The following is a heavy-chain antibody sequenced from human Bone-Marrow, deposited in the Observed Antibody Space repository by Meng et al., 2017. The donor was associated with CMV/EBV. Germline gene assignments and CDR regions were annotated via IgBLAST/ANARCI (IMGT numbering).Heavy chain of an antibody. J-gene: IGHJ5*02. D-gene: IGHD3-3*01. V-gene: IGHV4-39*07. Sequence: SETLSLTCTVSGGSIISSSYYWSWIRQPPGKGLEWFGEINHSVSTNHNPSLKSRVTISVDTSKSQFSMKLSSVTAADTAVYYCAGVVPYYDFWSGYYKRLGSWFDPWGQGTLVTVSS. CDR2: INHSVST. CDR3: AGVVPYYDFWSGYYKRLGSWFDP. CDR1: GGSIISSSYY.